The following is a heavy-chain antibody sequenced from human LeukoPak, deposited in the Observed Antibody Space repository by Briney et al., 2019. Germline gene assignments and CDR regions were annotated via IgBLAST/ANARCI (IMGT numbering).Heavy chain of an antibody. CDR1: GGSLGNSTNY. J-gene: IGHJ4*02. Sequence: PSETLSLTCTVSGGSLGNSTNYGGWVRQTPGKGMEWIGSMYYGGTTYYNPSLKSRLTLSVDTSKNQISLRLHSVTAADSAVYFCATGKFSGYYDYWGQGTLVTVSS. V-gene: IGHV4-39*01. CDR3: ATGKFSGYYDY. CDR2: MYYGGTT. D-gene: IGHD3-22*01.